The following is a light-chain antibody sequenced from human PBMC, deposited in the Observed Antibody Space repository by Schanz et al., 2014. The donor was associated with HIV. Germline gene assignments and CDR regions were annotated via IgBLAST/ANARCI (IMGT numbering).Light chain of an antibody. CDR3: QQYFSSPPT. J-gene: IGKJ5*01. Sequence: DIVMTQSPDSLAVSLGERATINCKSSQTVLYSSNNKNHLAWYQQKPGQPPKLLFYWASTRESGVPDRCIGSGSGTDFTLPISSLQTEDVAVYYCQQYFSSPPTFGQGTRLEIK. CDR1: QTVLYSSNNKNH. CDR2: WAS. V-gene: IGKV4-1*01.